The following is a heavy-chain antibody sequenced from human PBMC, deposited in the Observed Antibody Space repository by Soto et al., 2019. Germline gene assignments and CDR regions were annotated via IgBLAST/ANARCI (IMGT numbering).Heavy chain of an antibody. CDR1: GYTFTGYY. Sequence: ASVKVSCKASGYTFTGYYMHWVRQAPGQGLEWMGWINPNSGGTNYAQKFQGWVTMTRDTSISTAYMELSRLRSDDTAVYYCARVSHTVNHRGPRGVGGMDVWGQGTTVTVSS. D-gene: IGHD4-4*01. CDR2: INPNSGGT. V-gene: IGHV1-2*04. J-gene: IGHJ6*02. CDR3: ARVSHTVNHRGPRGVGGMDV.